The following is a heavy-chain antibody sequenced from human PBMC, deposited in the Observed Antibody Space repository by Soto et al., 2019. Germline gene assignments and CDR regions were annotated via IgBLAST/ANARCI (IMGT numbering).Heavy chain of an antibody. V-gene: IGHV1-69*04. CDR1: GYTFTSYD. D-gene: IGHD4-17*01. CDR2: IIPNLGIA. CDR3: ARETTVTTHWFDP. Sequence: GASVKVSCKASGYTFTSYDVNWVRQAPGQGLEWMGRIIPNLGIANYAQKFQGRVTITADKSTSTAYMELSSLRSEDTAVYYCARETTVTTHWFDPWGQGTLVTVSS. J-gene: IGHJ5*02.